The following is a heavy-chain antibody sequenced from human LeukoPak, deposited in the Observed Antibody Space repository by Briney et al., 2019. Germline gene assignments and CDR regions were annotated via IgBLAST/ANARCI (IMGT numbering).Heavy chain of an antibody. D-gene: IGHD5-12*01. CDR3: AKDIGSWVATIGFDY. Sequence: PGGSLRLSCAASGFTFSSYAMNWVRQAPGKGLEWVSSISSSSSYIYYADSVKGRFTISRDNAKNSLYLQMNSLRAEDTALYYCAKDIGSWVATIGFDYWGQGTLVTVSS. CDR2: ISSSSSYI. CDR1: GFTFSSYA. V-gene: IGHV3-21*04. J-gene: IGHJ4*02.